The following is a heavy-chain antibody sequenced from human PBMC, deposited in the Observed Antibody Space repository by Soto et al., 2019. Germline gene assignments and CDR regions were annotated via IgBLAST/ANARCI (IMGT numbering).Heavy chain of an antibody. Sequence: ASETLSLTCTVSGGSISNNNYYWAWIRQPPGKGLEWIGSIDSSGRTYSYPSLKSRVTISVDTSKNQFSLELSSVAAADTAVYYCARQRGYSNSVFDHWGQGTQVTVSS. V-gene: IGHV4-39*01. D-gene: IGHD4-4*01. CDR1: GGSISNNNYY. CDR3: ARQRGYSNSVFDH. CDR2: IDSSGRT. J-gene: IGHJ4*02.